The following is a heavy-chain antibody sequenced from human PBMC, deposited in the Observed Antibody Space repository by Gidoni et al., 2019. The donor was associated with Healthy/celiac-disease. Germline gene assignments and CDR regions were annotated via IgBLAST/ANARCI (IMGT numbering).Heavy chain of an antibody. CDR1: GFTFSRYA. D-gene: IGHD6-13*01. CDR3: AKDLGSSSWNYYYMDV. J-gene: IGHJ6*03. V-gene: IGHV3-23*04. Sequence: EVQLVESGGGLVQPGGSLSPSCAASGFTFSRYAMSWVRQAPGKGLEWVSAISGSGGSTYYADSVKGRFTISRDNSKNTLYLQMNSLRAEDTAVYYCAKDLGSSSWNYYYMDVWGKGTTVTVSS. CDR2: ISGSGGST.